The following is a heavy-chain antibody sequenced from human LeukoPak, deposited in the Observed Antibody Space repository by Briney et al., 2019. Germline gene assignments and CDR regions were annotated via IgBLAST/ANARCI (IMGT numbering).Heavy chain of an antibody. Sequence: PGKSLRLSCAGSGFTFDDYAMHWVRQAPGKGLEWVSGISWNSGIIGYADSVKGRFIVSRDNAKNSLYLQMNSLRDEDMALYYCAKGRSGYYYGSGPLDYWGQGTLVTVSS. V-gene: IGHV3-9*03. CDR2: ISWNSGII. CDR3: AKGRSGYYYGSGPLDY. D-gene: IGHD3-10*01. J-gene: IGHJ4*02. CDR1: GFTFDDYA.